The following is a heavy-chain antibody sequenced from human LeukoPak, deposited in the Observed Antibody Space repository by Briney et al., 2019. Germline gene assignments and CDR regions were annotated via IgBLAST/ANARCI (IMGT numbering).Heavy chain of an antibody. D-gene: IGHD5-18*01. Sequence: SGGSLRLSCAGSGFTFSSYAMSWVRQAPGKGLEWVSAISDTGATTYDADSVKGRFTISRDNSKNTLYLQMNSLRAEDTAVYYCAKERDTAMVTIDYWGQGTLVTVSS. CDR3: AKERDTAMVTIDY. CDR1: GFTFSSYA. V-gene: IGHV3-23*01. J-gene: IGHJ4*02. CDR2: ISDTGATT.